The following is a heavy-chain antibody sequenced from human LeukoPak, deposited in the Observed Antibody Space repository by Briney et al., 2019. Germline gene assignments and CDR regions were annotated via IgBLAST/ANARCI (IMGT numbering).Heavy chain of an antibody. V-gene: IGHV1-2*02. J-gene: IGHJ5*02. D-gene: IGHD3-10*01. Sequence: ASVTVSCKASGYTFTGYYMNWVRQAPGQGLEWMGWINPNSGGTNYAQKFQVMVTMTRAKSISTAYMELTRLISDDTALYYCARIPLQGGFTYNRFDPWGQGTLVTVSS. CDR2: INPNSGGT. CDR3: ARIPLQGGFTYNRFDP. CDR1: GYTFTGYY.